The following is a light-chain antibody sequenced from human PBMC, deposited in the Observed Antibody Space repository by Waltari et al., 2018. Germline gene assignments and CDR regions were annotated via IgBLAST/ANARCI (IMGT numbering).Light chain of an antibody. Sequence: DIQITQSASTLSASVGDRVAITCRASQSISSWLAWYQQKPGKAPKVLIYKASSLESGVPSRFSGSGSGKEFTLTISSLQPDDFATYYCQQYNSYSGTFGQGTKVEIK. CDR3: QQYNSYSGT. V-gene: IGKV1-5*03. CDR1: QSISSW. J-gene: IGKJ1*01. CDR2: KAS.